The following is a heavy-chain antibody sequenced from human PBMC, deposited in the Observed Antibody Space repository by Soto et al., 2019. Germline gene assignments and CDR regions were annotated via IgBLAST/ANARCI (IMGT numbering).Heavy chain of an antibody. J-gene: IGHJ4*02. V-gene: IGHV1-69*01. CDR1: GGTFSSYA. CDR2: IIPIFGPA. Sequence: QVQLVQSGAEVKTPGSSVKVSCKASGGTFSSYAIIWVRQAPGQGLEWMGGIIPIFGPANYAQKFQGRVTITADESTTTAYMELTSLRSEDTAIYYCAVGQWLVRFWGQGTLVTVSS. D-gene: IGHD6-19*01. CDR3: AVGQWLVRF.